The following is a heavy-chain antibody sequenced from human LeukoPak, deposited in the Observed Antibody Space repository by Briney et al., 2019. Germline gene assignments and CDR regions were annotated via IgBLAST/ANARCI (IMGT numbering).Heavy chain of an antibody. CDR1: GFTFSSYS. Sequence: GGSLRLSCAASGFTFSSYSMNWVRQAPGKGLEWVSYTSSSSTIYYADSVKGRFTISRDNAKNSLYLQMNSLRAEDTAVFYCTTSPSFDSSSYALNYWGQGTPVTVSS. CDR3: TTSPSFDSSSYALNY. V-gene: IGHV3-48*04. J-gene: IGHJ4*02. CDR2: TSSSSTI. D-gene: IGHD6-13*01.